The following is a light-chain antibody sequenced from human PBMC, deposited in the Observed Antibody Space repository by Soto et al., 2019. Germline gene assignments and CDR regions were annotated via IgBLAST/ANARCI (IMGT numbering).Light chain of an antibody. V-gene: IGKV3-20*01. CDR1: QSVSSNY. Sequence: EIVLTQSPGPLSLSPGERATLSCRASQSVSSNYLAWYQQKPGQAPRLLIYGASSRATGIPDRFSVSGSGTDFPLTISRLEPEDFAVYYCQQYVSSPYTFGKGNKVEIK. CDR2: GAS. CDR3: QQYVSSPYT. J-gene: IGKJ2*01.